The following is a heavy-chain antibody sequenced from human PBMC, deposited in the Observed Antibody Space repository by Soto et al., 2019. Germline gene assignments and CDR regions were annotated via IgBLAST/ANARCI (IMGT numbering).Heavy chain of an antibody. J-gene: IGHJ4*02. Sequence: SETLSLTCAASGGSFRGYFWSWIRQSPAKGLEWIGEINDSGNTYYNPSFKSRLTISVDTSTSQISLRLTSVTAADSAVYYCQGGDFWGQGTRVTVSS. CDR1: GGSFRGYF. D-gene: IGHD3-16*01. CDR2: INDSGNT. CDR3: QGGDF. V-gene: IGHV4-34*01.